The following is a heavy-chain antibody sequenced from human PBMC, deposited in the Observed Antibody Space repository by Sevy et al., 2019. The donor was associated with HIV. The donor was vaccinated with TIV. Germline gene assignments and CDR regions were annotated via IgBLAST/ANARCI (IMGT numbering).Heavy chain of an antibody. J-gene: IGHJ4*02. Sequence: WGSLRLSCAASGFTFNTHAMHWVRQAPGKGLEWVALISYDGIIKYYADSVKGRLTISRDNSKNTLSLQMNSLRVEDTAVYHCAREGGYTSAWSPGNHWGQGTLVTVSS. CDR1: GFTFNTHA. CDR2: ISYDGIIK. V-gene: IGHV3-30*04. D-gene: IGHD6-19*01. CDR3: AREGGYTSAWSPGNH.